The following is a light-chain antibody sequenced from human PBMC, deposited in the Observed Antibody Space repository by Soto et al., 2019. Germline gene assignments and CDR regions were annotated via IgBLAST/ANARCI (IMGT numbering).Light chain of an antibody. J-gene: IGLJ2*01. Sequence: QSALTQPASVSGSPGQSSTISCTGTSSDVGGYNYVSWYQQHPGKAPKLMIYDVSNRPSGVSNRFSGSKSGNTASLTISGLQAEDEADYYCSSYTSSSTYVVFGGGTELTVL. V-gene: IGLV2-14*01. CDR1: SSDVGGYNY. CDR3: SSYTSSSTYVV. CDR2: DVS.